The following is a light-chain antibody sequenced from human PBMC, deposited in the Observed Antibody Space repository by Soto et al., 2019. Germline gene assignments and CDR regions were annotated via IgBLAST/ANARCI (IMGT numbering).Light chain of an antibody. Sequence: QPVLTQSPSASASLGASVKLTCTLSSGHSSYAIAWHQQQPEKGPRYLMKLNGDGSHSKGDGIPDRFSGSSSGAERYLTISSLQSEDEADYYCQTWGTGSWVFGGGTKLTVL. J-gene: IGLJ3*02. V-gene: IGLV4-69*01. CDR3: QTWGTGSWV. CDR1: SGHSSYA. CDR2: LNGDGSH.